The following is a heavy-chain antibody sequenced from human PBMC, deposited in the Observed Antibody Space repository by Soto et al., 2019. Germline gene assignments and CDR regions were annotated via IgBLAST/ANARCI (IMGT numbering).Heavy chain of an antibody. D-gene: IGHD6-19*01. CDR3: SKGHSSTAPVGFAV. V-gene: IGHV3-23*01. CDR1: GFTFSRHA. Sequence: PGGSLRLSCAASGFTFSRHAMTWVRQAPGKGLEWVAVISATGGSTSFADSVKGRFTISRDNSKNTLYLQMNNLRVEDTAIYYCSKGHSSTAPVGFAVWGQGTTVTVSS. CDR2: ISATGGST. J-gene: IGHJ6*02.